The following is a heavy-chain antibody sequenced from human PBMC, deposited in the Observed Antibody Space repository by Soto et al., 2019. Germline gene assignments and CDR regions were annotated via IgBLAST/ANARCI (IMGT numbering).Heavy chain of an antibody. J-gene: IGHJ4*02. CDR1: GGSISSYY. Sequence: QVQLQESGPGLVKPSETLSLTCTVSGGSISSYYWSWIRQPPGKGLEWIGDIYYSGSTNYNPSLKSRVTISVDTSKNQFSLKLSSVTAADAAVYYCAKSDGLYWGQGTLVTVSS. CDR2: IYYSGST. V-gene: IGHV4-59*01. CDR3: AKSDGLY.